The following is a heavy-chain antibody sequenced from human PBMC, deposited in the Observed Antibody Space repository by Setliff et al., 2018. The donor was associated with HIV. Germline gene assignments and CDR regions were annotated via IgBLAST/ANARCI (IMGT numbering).Heavy chain of an antibody. D-gene: IGHD3-16*01. CDR3: ARYVAYDEDDFDI. CDR2: IYYSGST. J-gene: IGHJ3*02. CDR1: GGSISSGGYY. Sequence: PSETLSLTCTVSGGSISSGGYYWSWIRQHPGKGLEWIGYIYYSGSTYYNPSLKSRVTISVDTSKNQFSLKLNSVTAADTAVYYCARYVAYDEDDFDIWGQGTMVTVSS. V-gene: IGHV4-31*03.